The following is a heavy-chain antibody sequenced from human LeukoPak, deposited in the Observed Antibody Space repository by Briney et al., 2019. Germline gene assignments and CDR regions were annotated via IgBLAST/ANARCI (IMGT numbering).Heavy chain of an antibody. CDR1: GFTFSSYW. CDR3: ARSGGSSGYKYYFDY. V-gene: IGHV3-74*01. Sequence: GGSLRLSCAASGFTFSSYWMHWVRQAPGKGLVWVSRINSDGSSTSYADSVKGRFTISRDNSKNTLYLQMNSLRAEDTAVYYCARSGGSSGYKYYFDYWGQGTLVTVSS. CDR2: INSDGSST. J-gene: IGHJ4*02. D-gene: IGHD3-22*01.